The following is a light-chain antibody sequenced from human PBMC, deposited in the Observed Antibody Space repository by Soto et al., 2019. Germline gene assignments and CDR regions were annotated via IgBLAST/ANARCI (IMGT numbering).Light chain of an antibody. CDR3: QQSYSTLSIT. CDR2: AAS. J-gene: IGKJ5*01. Sequence: DIQMTQSPSSLSASVGDRVTITCRASESISRHLNWYQQKPGKAPNLLIYAASSLQNGVPSRFSGSGSGTAFTLTISNLQPEDFATYYCQQSYSTLSITFGQGTLLEIK. CDR1: ESISRH. V-gene: IGKV1-39*01.